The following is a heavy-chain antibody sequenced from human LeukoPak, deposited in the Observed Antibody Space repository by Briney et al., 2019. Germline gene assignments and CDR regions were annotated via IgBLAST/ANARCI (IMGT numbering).Heavy chain of an antibody. CDR1: GLIFDTHD. D-gene: IGHD1-26*01. Sequence: GGSLRLSCGASGLIFDTHDMHWVRQAPGKGLEWVAFIRSDGYHTYYADSVKGRFTITRDNSKNTLYLQMNSLRLEDMAVYYCAKPSGSGVDYWGRGARVTVSS. V-gene: IGHV3-30*02. J-gene: IGHJ4*02. CDR3: AKPSGSGVDY. CDR2: IRSDGYHT.